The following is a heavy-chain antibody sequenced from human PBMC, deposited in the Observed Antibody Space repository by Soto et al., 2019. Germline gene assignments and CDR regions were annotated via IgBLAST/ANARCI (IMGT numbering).Heavy chain of an antibody. Sequence: GGSLRLSCAASGFTFSGHWMTWVRQAPGKGLEWVAHINQDESQKYYVDSVKGRFTISRDNAKNSLYLQMNSLRAEDTAVYYCAGGDDYGTSFDYWGQGTLVTVSS. J-gene: IGHJ4*02. V-gene: IGHV3-7*03. CDR2: INQDESQK. D-gene: IGHD4-17*01. CDR1: GFTFSGHW. CDR3: AGGDDYGTSFDY.